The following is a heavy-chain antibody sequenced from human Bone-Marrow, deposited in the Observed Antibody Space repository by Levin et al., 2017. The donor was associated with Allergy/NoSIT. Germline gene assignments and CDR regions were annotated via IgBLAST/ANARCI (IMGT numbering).Heavy chain of an antibody. Sequence: GESLKISCAASGFSFSYYDMHWVRQTTGKGLEWVSSIGTAGDTYYPGSVKGRFTISRENAKNSLYLQMNSLRDGDTAVYYCSRDIAGGDRVYAITFGMDVWGQGTTVIVSS. D-gene: IGHD2-8*01. CDR3: SRDIAGGDRVYAITFGMDV. V-gene: IGHV3-13*01. CDR2: IGTAGDT. CDR1: GFSFSYYD. J-gene: IGHJ6*02.